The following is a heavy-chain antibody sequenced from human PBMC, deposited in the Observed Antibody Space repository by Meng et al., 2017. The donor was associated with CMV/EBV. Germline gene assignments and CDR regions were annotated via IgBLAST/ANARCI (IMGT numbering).Heavy chain of an antibody. J-gene: IGHJ4*02. CDR1: GGSISSSSYY. V-gene: IGHV4-39*01. CDR3: ARQGSLDIVLMVYAIFDY. CDR2: IYYSGST. D-gene: IGHD2-8*01. Sequence: SETLSLTCTVSGGSISSSSYYWGWIRQPPGKGLEWIGSIYYSGSTYYNPSRKSRVTISVDTSKNQFSLKLSSVTAADTAVYYCARQGSLDIVLMVYAIFDYWGQGTLVTVSS.